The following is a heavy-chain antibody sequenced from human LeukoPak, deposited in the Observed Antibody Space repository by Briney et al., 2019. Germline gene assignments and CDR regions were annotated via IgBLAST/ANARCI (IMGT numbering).Heavy chain of an antibody. D-gene: IGHD5-24*01. Sequence: GGSLRLSCAASGFTFTSYSMNWVRQAPGKGLEWVSTISGGGGSTYYADSVRGRFTISRDNSKNTLYLQVNSLRAEDTAVYYCARDWARDGYKITDYWGQGTLVTVSS. V-gene: IGHV3-23*01. J-gene: IGHJ4*02. CDR1: GFTFTSYS. CDR2: ISGGGGST. CDR3: ARDWARDGYKITDY.